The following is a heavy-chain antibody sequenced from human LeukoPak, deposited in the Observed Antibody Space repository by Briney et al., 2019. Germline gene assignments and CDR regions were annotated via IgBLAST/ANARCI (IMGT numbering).Heavy chain of an antibody. Sequence: GGSLRLSCAASGFTFSSYSMNWVRQAPGKGLEWVSSISSSSSYIYYADSVKGRFTISRDNAKNSLYLQMNSLRAEDTAVYYCARDRPPGYCSSTSCYPRRGYYYYGMGVWGQGTTVTVSS. J-gene: IGHJ6*02. D-gene: IGHD2-2*01. CDR2: ISSSSSYI. CDR3: ARDRPPGYCSSTSCYPRRGYYYYGMGV. CDR1: GFTFSSYS. V-gene: IGHV3-21*01.